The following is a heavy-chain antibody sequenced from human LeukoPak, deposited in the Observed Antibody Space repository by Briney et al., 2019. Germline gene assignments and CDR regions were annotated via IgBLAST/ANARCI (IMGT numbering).Heavy chain of an antibody. J-gene: IGHJ4*02. V-gene: IGHV3-13*01. CDR3: ARVAKERVGGVYYFDY. Sequence: GGSLRLSCAASGFTFSDYDMHWVRQATGRGLEWVSAIGTAGDTYYTGSVKGRFTIPRENAKNSLYLQMNSLRAGDTAVYYCARVAKERVGGVYYFDYWGQGTLVTVSS. CDR1: GFTFSDYD. CDR2: IGTAGDT. D-gene: IGHD1-1*01.